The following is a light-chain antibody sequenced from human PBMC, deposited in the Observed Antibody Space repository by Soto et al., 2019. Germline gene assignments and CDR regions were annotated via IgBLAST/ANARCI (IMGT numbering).Light chain of an antibody. CDR1: QSVSSY. CDR2: DAS. J-gene: IGKJ1*01. Sequence: EIVLTQSPATLSLSPGEGATLSCRASQSVSSYLAWYQQKPGQAPRLLIYDASNRATGIPARFSGSGSGTDFTLTISRLEPEDFAVYYCQQRSNWPVTFGLGTKVEV. V-gene: IGKV3-11*01. CDR3: QQRSNWPVT.